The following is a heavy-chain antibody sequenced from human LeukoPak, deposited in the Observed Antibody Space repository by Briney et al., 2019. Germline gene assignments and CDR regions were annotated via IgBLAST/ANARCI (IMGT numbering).Heavy chain of an antibody. V-gene: IGHV1-2*02. CDR2: INPNSGGT. CDR1: GYTFTGYY. Sequence: ASVKVSCKASGYTFTGYYMHWVRQAPGQGLEWMGWINPNSGGTNYAQKFQGRVTMTRDTSIGTAYMELSRLRSDDTAVYYCAREVKITMIVVVLDAFDIWGQGTMVTVSS. CDR3: AREVKITMIVVVLDAFDI. D-gene: IGHD3-22*01. J-gene: IGHJ3*02.